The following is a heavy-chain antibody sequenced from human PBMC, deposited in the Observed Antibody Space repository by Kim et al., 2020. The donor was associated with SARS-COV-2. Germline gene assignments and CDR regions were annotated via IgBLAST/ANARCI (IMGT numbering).Heavy chain of an antibody. D-gene: IGHD6-6*01. CDR3: AKILVRSLFY. V-gene: IGHV3-23*01. Sequence: TYYADSVKGRFTISRDNSKNTLYLQMNSLRAEDTAVYYCAKILVRSLFYWGQGTLVTVSS. J-gene: IGHJ4*02. CDR2: T.